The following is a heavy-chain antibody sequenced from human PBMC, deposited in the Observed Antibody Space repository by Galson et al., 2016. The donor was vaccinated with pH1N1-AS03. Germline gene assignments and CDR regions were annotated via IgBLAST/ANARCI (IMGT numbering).Heavy chain of an antibody. V-gene: IGHV5-51*01. CDR3: ARRISVTGREFDS. D-gene: IGHD6-19*01. J-gene: IGHJ5*01. CDR2: IYSGVSADT. Sequence: QSGAEVKKPGESLKISCKGSGYSFVSYWIGWVRQMPGKGLEWMGVIYSGVSADTRYSPSFQGQVTISADKSISTAYLQWSSLKASDSAIYYCARRISVTGREFDSWGQGTLVTVSS. CDR1: GYSFVSYW.